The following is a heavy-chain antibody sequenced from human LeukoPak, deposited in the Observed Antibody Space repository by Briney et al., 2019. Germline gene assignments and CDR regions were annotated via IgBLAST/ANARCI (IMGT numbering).Heavy chain of an antibody. Sequence: GGSLRLSCAASGFTFSDYYMSWIRQAPGKGLEWVSYISGSGTTIYYADSVKGRFTISRDNAKNSLYLQMNSLRAEDTAVYYCARVIRYSGGYRFYPWGQGTLVTVSS. D-gene: IGHD1-26*01. J-gene: IGHJ5*02. CDR2: ISGSGTTI. CDR3: ARVIRYSGGYRFYP. V-gene: IGHV3-11*04. CDR1: GFTFSDYY.